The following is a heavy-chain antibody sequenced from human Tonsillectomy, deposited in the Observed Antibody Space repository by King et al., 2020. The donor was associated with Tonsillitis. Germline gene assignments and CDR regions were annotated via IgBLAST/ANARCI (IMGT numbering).Heavy chain of an antibody. D-gene: IGHD3-9*01. CDR3: ARRPPLTVYPTYYFDY. CDR1: GYTFSDYN. Sequence: VQLVESGAEVKKPGASVKVSCKASGYTFSDYNMHWVRQAPGQGLEWMGWINPNNGGTSYAHKFQGRVAMTRDTSINTAYLEVNSLRSDDTAVYYCARRPPLTVYPTYYFDYWGQGTLLTVSS. V-gene: IGHV1-2*02. CDR2: INPNNGGT. J-gene: IGHJ4*02.